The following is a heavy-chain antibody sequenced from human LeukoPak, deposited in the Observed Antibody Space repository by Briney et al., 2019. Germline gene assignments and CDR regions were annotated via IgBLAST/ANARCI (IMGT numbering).Heavy chain of an antibody. D-gene: IGHD3-16*01. Sequence: PGGSLRLSCAASGFTFSSYAVGWVRQAPGKGLEWVSSISAGGASTYYADSVKGRFTISRDNSKNTLYLQMNSLRTEDTAVYFCAKGGGGLFDYWGQGTLVTVSS. CDR2: ISAGGAST. CDR1: GFTFSSYA. J-gene: IGHJ4*02. CDR3: AKGGGGLFDY. V-gene: IGHV3-23*01.